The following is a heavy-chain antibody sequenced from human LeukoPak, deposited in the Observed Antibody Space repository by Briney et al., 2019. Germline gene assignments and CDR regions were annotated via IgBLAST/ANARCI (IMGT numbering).Heavy chain of an antibody. CDR2: ISSSGSTI. J-gene: IGHJ4*02. D-gene: IGHD6-13*01. V-gene: IGHV3-11*01. Sequence: GGSLRLSCAAAGFTFSDYYMSWIRQAPGKGLGWVSYISSSGSTIYYADSVKGRFAISRDNAKNSLYLQMNSLRAEDTAVYYCARCATGGSSSWSFDYWGQGTLVTVSS. CDR3: ARCATGGSSSWSFDY. CDR1: GFTFSDYY.